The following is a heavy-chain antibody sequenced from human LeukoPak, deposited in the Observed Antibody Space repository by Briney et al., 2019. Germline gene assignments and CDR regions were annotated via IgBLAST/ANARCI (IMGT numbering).Heavy chain of an antibody. CDR3: ATTVPKYYYYYYMDF. Sequence: GSSVKVSCKASGGTFSSYAISWVRQAPGQGLEWMGGIIPIFGTANYAQKFQGRVTITTDESTSTAYMELSSLRSEDTAVYYCATTVPKYYYYYYMDFWGKGTTVTVSS. CDR2: IIPIFGTA. V-gene: IGHV1-69*05. D-gene: IGHD4-11*01. CDR1: GGTFSSYA. J-gene: IGHJ6*03.